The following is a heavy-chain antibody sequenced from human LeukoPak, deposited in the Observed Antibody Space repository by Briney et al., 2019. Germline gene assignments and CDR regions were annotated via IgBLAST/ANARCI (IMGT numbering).Heavy chain of an antibody. Sequence: ASVKVSCKASGYTFTGYYMHWVRQAPGRGLEWMGWINPNSGGTNYAQKFQGRVTMTRDTSISTAYMELSRLRSDDTAVYYCARFRDGYNYDFDYWGQGTLVTVSS. V-gene: IGHV1-2*02. CDR2: INPNSGGT. CDR3: ARFRDGYNYDFDY. J-gene: IGHJ4*02. D-gene: IGHD5-24*01. CDR1: GYTFTGYY.